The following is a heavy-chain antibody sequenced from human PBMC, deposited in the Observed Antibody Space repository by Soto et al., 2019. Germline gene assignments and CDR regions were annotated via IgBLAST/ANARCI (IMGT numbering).Heavy chain of an antibody. D-gene: IGHD4-17*01. V-gene: IGHV5-10-1*01. Sequence: VSLKISWKGSGCSCTSYCISWVHKMPGKSMEWMGRIDPSGSYTNYSPSFQGHVTISADKSISTAYLQWSSLKASDTAMYYCARQSVTPPFVDNGMDVWGQGTTVTVSS. CDR3: ARQSVTPPFVDNGMDV. J-gene: IGHJ6*02. CDR1: GCSCTSYC. CDR2: IDPSGSYT.